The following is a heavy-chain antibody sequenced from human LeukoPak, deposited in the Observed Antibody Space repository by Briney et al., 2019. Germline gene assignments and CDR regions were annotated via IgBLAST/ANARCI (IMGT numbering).Heavy chain of an antibody. CDR1: GFTFSNYG. CDR3: AKDGGLTVTTHDAFDI. V-gene: IGHV3-30*18. CDR2: ISYDGSNK. J-gene: IGHJ3*02. D-gene: IGHD4-17*01. Sequence: PGASLRLSCAASGFTFSNYGMHWVRQAPGKGLEWVAVISYDGSNKYYADSVKGRFTISRDNSKNTFYLQMISLRAEDTAVYYCAKDGGLTVTTHDAFDIWGQGTMVTVSS.